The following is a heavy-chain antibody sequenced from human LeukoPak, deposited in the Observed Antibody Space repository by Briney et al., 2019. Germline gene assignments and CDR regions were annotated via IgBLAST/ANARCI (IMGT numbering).Heavy chain of an antibody. V-gene: IGHV3-9*01. CDR1: GFTFDDYA. J-gene: IGHJ4*02. CDR2: ISWNSGSI. D-gene: IGHD1-7*01. CDR3: AKDAGTTTFGY. Sequence: GRSLKLSCAASGFTFDDYAMHWVRQASGKGLEWVSGISWNSGSIGYADSVKGRFTISRDNAKNSLYLQMNSLRAEDTALYYCAKDAGTTTFGYWGQGTLVTVSS.